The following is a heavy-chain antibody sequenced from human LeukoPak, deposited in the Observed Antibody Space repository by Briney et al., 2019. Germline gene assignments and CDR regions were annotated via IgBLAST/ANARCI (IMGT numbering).Heavy chain of an antibody. J-gene: IGHJ4*02. CDR1: GFTFSDYY. D-gene: IGHD5-12*01. Sequence: PGGSLRLSCAASGFTFSDYYMSWIRQPPGKGLEWFGEINHSGSTNYNPSLKSRVTISVDTSKNQFSLKLSSVTAADTAVYYCARVQRVRGYSGYASFDYWGQGTLVTVSS. CDR3: ARVQRVRGYSGYASFDY. CDR2: INHSGST. V-gene: IGHV4-34*01.